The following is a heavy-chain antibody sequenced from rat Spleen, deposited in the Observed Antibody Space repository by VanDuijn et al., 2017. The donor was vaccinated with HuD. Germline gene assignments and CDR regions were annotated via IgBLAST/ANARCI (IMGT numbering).Heavy chain of an antibody. V-gene: IGHV5-31*01. CDR2: ITNTGGST. J-gene: IGHJ2*01. CDR1: GFTFNNYW. Sequence: EVQLVESGGGLVQPGRSLKLSCVASGFTFNNYWMTWIRQAPGKGLAWVASITNTGGSTYYPDSVKGRFTISRDNAKSTLYLQMNSLRSEDTATYYCTRDKGYGGYTYFDYWGQGVMVTVSS. CDR3: TRDKGYGGYTYFDY. D-gene: IGHD1-11*01.